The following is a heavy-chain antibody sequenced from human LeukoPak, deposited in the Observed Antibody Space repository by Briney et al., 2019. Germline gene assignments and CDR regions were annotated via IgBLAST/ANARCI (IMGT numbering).Heavy chain of an antibody. CDR2: ITNSSRYM. V-gene: IGHV3-21*01. D-gene: IGHD3-3*01. Sequence: GGSLRLSCAASGFIFSKYIMNCVRQAPGKGLEWVSSITNSSRYMYYADSVKGRFTISRDNAKNSLYLQMNSLRAEDTAVYCCARSYEGSGYSDWGQGTLVTVSS. CDR3: ARSYEGSGYSD. J-gene: IGHJ4*02. CDR1: GFIFSKYI.